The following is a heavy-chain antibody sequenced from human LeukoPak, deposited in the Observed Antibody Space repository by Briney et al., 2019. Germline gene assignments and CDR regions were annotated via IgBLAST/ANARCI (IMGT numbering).Heavy chain of an antibody. D-gene: IGHD3-3*01. CDR2: INHSGST. J-gene: IGHJ3*02. V-gene: IGHV4-34*01. Sequence: SETLSLTCAVYGGSFSGYYWSWIRQPPGKGLEWIGEINHSGSTNYNPSLKSRATISVDTSKNQFSRKLSSVTAADTAVYYCARATITIFGVGPSAFDIWGQGTMVTVSS. CDR1: GGSFSGYY. CDR3: ARATITIFGVGPSAFDI.